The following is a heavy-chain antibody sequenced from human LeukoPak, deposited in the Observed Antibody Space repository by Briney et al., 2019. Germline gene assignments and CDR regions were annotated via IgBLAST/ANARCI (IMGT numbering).Heavy chain of an antibody. D-gene: IGHD3-3*01. J-gene: IGHJ3*02. CDR2: IYTSGST. Sequence: SETLSLTCTVSGGSISSYYWSWIRQPAGKGLEWIGRIYTSGSTNYNPSLKSRVTISVDTSKNQFSLKLSSVTAADTAVYCCARYDFWSGPDDAFDIRGQGTMVTVSS. V-gene: IGHV4-4*07. CDR3: ARYDFWSGPDDAFDI. CDR1: GGSISSYY.